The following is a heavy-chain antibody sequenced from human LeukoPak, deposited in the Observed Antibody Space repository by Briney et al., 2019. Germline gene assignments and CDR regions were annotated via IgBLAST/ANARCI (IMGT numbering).Heavy chain of an antibody. Sequence: SETLSLTCAVYGGSFSGYYWSWIRQPPGKGLEWIGEINHSGSTNYNPSLKSRVAISVDTSKNQFSLKLSSVTAADTAVYYCAGLSTMVRGVSDYWGQGTLVTVSS. V-gene: IGHV4-34*01. CDR3: AGLSTMVRGVSDY. J-gene: IGHJ4*02. CDR1: GGSFSGYY. D-gene: IGHD3-10*01. CDR2: INHSGST.